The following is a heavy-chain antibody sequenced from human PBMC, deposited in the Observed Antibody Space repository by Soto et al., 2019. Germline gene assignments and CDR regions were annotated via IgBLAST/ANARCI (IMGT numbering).Heavy chain of an antibody. CDR2: IRRKANSYTT. D-gene: IGHD6-19*01. Sequence: EVQLVESGGGLVQPGGSLRLSCAASGLIFSDYHMDWVRQAPGKGLEWVGRIRRKANSYTTEYAASVKGRFTISRDDSKNSLYLQMNSLKSEDTAVYYCAMLGGWSGGSSGMEVWGQGNKVTVSS. J-gene: IGHJ6*02. V-gene: IGHV3-72*01. CDR3: AMLGGWSGGSSGMEV. CDR1: GLIFSDYH.